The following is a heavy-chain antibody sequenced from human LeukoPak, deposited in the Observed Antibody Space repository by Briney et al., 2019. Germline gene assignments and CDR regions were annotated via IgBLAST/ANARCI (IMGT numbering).Heavy chain of an antibody. CDR2: INHSGRT. D-gene: IGHD5-18*01. J-gene: IGHJ4*01. Sequence: SETLSLTCTVSGGSITSYYWSWIRQPPGKGVEWIGEINHSGRTNYNPSLKSRVTISVDTSKNQFSLHLNSVTAADTAVYYCARGGATPMVLRYWGHGNLVTVSS. V-gene: IGHV4-34*01. CDR1: GGSITSYY. CDR3: ARGGATPMVLRY.